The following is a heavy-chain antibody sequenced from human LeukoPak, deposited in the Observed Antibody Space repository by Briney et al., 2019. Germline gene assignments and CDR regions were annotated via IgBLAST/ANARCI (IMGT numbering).Heavy chain of an antibody. J-gene: IGHJ4*02. CDR1: GGSFSGYY. D-gene: IGHD3-10*01. V-gene: IGHV4-34*01. CDR3: ARGRYYYGSGRCYFDY. CDR2: INHSGST. Sequence: SETLSLTCAVYGGSFSGYYWSWIRQPPGKGLEWIGEINHSGSTNYNPSLKSGVTISVDTSKNQFSLKLSSVTAADTAVYYCARGRYYYGSGRCYFDYWGQGTLVTVSS.